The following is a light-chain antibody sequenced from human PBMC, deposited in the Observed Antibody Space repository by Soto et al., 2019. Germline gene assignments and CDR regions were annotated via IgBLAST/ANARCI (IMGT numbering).Light chain of an antibody. CDR2: RAS. J-gene: IGKJ1*01. Sequence: EIVMTQSPSTLSVSPLERSTLSCRASQTVYSNVAWYQQRPGQAPRLLIYRASSRAIDIPARFSGSGSGTEFTLTISSLQSEDSAVYYCQHYQNLWAFGQGTKV. CDR3: QHYQNLWA. V-gene: IGKV3-15*01. CDR1: QTVYSN.